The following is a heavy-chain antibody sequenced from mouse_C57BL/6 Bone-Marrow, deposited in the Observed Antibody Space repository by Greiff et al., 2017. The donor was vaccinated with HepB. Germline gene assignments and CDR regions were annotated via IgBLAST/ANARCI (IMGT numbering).Heavy chain of an antibody. CDR1: GFNIKDDY. CDR3: TSYDGYLLFAY. Sequence: VQLQQSGAELVRPGASVKLSCTASGFNIKDDYMHWVKQRPEQGLEWIGWIDPENGDTEYASKFQGKATITADTSSNTAYLQLSSLTSEDTAVYYCTSYDGYLLFAYWGQGTLVTVSA. CDR2: IDPENGDT. D-gene: IGHD2-3*01. V-gene: IGHV14-4*01. J-gene: IGHJ3*01.